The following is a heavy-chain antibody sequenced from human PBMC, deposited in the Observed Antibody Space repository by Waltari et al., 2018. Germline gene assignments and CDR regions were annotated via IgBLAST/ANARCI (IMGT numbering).Heavy chain of an antibody. V-gene: IGHV4-59*01. CDR2: IYYSGST. CDR1: GGSIRSYY. J-gene: IGHJ2*01. Sequence: QVQLQESGPGLVKPSETLSLTCTVSGGSIRSYYWSWTRPPPGKGLEWIGYIYYSGSTNYNPSLKSRVTISVDTSKNQFSLKLSSVTAADTAVYYCARGPNYGDYDWYFDLWGRGTLVTVSS. D-gene: IGHD4-17*01. CDR3: ARGPNYGDYDWYFDL.